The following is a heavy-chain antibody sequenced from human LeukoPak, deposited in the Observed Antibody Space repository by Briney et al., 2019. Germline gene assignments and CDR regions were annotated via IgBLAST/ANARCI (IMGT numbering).Heavy chain of an antibody. V-gene: IGHV3-74*01. J-gene: IGHJ4*02. CDR3: VRDGDDFNFDY. Sequence: GGSLRLSCAAYGFTFRSYWMHWVRQAPGKGLEWVSRVLRDGSFTNYADSVKGRFTISRDNAKNTLYLQMSSLRAEDTAVYVCVRDGDDFNFDYWGQGSLVTVSS. CDR1: GFTFRSYW. D-gene: IGHD5-24*01. CDR2: VLRDGSFT.